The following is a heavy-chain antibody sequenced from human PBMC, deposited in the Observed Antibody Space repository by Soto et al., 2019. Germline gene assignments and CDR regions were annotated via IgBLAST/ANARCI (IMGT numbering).Heavy chain of an antibody. V-gene: IGHV3-11*04. CDR2: ISGSGDNI. CDR3: VRDSARIVVVPRVDGDNWLDP. CDR1: EFTFSRFF. J-gene: IGHJ5*02. D-gene: IGHD2-2*01. Sequence: GGLLRLSTAAFEFTFSRFFMRWIRKDTGKVMEWVSFISGSGDNIKYADSVKGRVTVARDNVKNSLYVQMNSLRVEDTAVYYCVRDSARIVVVPRVDGDNWLDPWGQGTLVTVSS.